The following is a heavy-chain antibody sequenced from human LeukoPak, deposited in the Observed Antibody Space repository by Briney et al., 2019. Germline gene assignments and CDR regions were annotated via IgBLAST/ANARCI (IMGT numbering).Heavy chain of an antibody. CDR3: ARTITMVRGVIIYPNYFDY. CDR1: GYTFTSYW. V-gene: IGHV5-51*01. D-gene: IGHD3-10*01. CDR2: IYPGDSHT. J-gene: IGHJ4*02. Sequence: PGESLKISCKGSGYTFTSYWIGWVRQMPGTGLEWVGIIYPGDSHTRYSPSFQGQVTISADKSISTAYLQWSSLKASDTAMYYCARTITMVRGVIIYPNYFDYWGQGTLVTVSS.